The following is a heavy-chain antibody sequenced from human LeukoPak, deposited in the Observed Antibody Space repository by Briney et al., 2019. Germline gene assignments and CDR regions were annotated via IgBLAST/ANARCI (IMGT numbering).Heavy chain of an antibody. Sequence: SETLSLTCSVSGGSIKSYYRSWVWQAAGKGLEWIGRIYPSGSTNYNPSLKSRVNMSEDTSKNHFSLSLRSVTAADTAVYYCARGLGVAAADGWGQGMLVTVSS. V-gene: IGHV4-4*07. CDR1: GGSIKSYY. D-gene: IGHD6-13*01. J-gene: IGHJ4*02. CDR2: IYPSGST. CDR3: ARGLGVAAADG.